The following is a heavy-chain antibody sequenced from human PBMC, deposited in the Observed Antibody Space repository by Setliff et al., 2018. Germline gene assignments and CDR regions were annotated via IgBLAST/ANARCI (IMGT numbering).Heavy chain of an antibody. CDR3: TTSRAPRVVLAADFGF. CDR2: ISPYSGET. J-gene: IGHJ4*02. D-gene: IGHD3-16*01. Sequence: ASVKVSCKTSGFNFITYGFSWVRQAPGQGLEWMGWISPYSGETNYAQKFQDRLSVTADTSSRTTYMELRSLTSDDTAVYFCTTSRAPRVVLAADFGFWGQGTLVTAPQ. CDR1: GFNFITYG. V-gene: IGHV1-18*01.